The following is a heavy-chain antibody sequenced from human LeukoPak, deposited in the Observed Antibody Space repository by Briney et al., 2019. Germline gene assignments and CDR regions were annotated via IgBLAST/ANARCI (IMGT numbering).Heavy chain of an antibody. J-gene: IGHJ4*02. Sequence: GGSLRLSCADSGFTFSSYAMSWVRQAPGKGLEWVSSITSSGAATYYADSVKGRFTISRDNSDNTLYLQMNSLRAEDTAVYYCAKDRPNYYGSNGHYYKLNGDCWGQGTLVTVSS. V-gene: IGHV3-23*01. CDR2: ITSSGAAT. CDR3: AKDRPNYYGSNGHYYKLNGDC. CDR1: GFTFSSYA. D-gene: IGHD3-22*01.